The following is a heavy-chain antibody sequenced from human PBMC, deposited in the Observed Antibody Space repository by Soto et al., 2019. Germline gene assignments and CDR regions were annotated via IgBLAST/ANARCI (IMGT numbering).Heavy chain of an antibody. Sequence: LQLQESGSGLVKTSETLSLTCTVSGASISYGGFSWSWIRQSPGKGLEWIGYISHLESTYFHPSFKSRLTMSIDRTRNQFYLKLSSVTAADMAVYYCARGVGYDSFDYWGQGVLVTVSS. J-gene: IGHJ4*02. CDR3: ARGVGYDSFDY. V-gene: IGHV4-30-2*06. D-gene: IGHD5-12*01. CDR2: ISHLEST. CDR1: GASISYGGFS.